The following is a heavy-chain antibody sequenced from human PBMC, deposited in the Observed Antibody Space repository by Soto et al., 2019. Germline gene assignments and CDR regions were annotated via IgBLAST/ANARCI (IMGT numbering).Heavy chain of an antibody. D-gene: IGHD2-15*01. CDR3: PRFISRRLYYFDY. Sequence: SETLSLTCTVSGDSISNYYWSWIRQPPGKGLEWIGDIYNSGSTNYNPSLKSRVTISLDTSKNQFSLKLGSVTAANKAVYYCPRFISRRLYYFDYWVQGTLVTASP. CDR2: IYNSGST. J-gene: IGHJ4*02. V-gene: IGHV4-59*12. CDR1: GDSISNYY.